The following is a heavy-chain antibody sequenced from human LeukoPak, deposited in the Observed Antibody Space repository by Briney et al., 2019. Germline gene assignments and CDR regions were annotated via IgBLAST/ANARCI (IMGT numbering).Heavy chain of an antibody. CDR2: IYYSGST. Sequence: PSETLSLTCTVSGGSISSSSYYWSWIRQPPGKGLEWIGYIYYSGSTNYNPSLKSRVTISVDTSKNQFSLKLSSVTAADTAVYYCGSGWDFDYWGQGTLVTVPS. CDR1: GGSISSSSYY. V-gene: IGHV4-61*05. J-gene: IGHJ4*02. CDR3: GSGWDFDY. D-gene: IGHD6-19*01.